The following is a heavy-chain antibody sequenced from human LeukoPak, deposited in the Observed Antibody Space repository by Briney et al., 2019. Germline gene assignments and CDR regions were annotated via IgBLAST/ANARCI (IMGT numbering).Heavy chain of an antibody. CDR2: INHSGST. J-gene: IGHJ5*02. CDR3: AREEYGDYEECWTDP. Sequence: SETLSLTCGVYGESLSGQYWSWIRQPPGKGLEWIGEINHSGSTNYNPSLKSRVIISVDTSKNQFSLKLSSVTAADTAVYYCAREEYGDYEECWTDPWGQGTLVTVSS. D-gene: IGHD4-17*01. V-gene: IGHV4-34*01. CDR1: GESLSGQY.